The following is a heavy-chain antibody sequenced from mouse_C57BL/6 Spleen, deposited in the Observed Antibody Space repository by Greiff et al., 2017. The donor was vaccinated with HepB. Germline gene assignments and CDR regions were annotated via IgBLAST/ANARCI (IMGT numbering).Heavy chain of an antibody. J-gene: IGHJ4*01. CDR2: INPSSGYT. Sequence: VKLVESGAELARPGASVKMSCKASGYTFTSYTMHWVKQRPGQGLEWIGYINPSSGYTKYNQKFKDKATLTADKSSSTAYMQLSSLTSEDSAAYYCARAYGSRGVMDYWGQGTSVTVSS. V-gene: IGHV1-4*01. CDR1: GYTFTSYT. CDR3: ARAYGSRGVMDY. D-gene: IGHD1-1*01.